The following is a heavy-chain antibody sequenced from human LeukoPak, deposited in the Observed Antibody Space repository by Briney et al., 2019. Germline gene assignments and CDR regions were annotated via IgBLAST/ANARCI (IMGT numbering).Heavy chain of an antibody. J-gene: IGHJ5*02. CDR1: VGSISSYY. D-gene: IGHD3-22*01. CDR2: IYYSGRT. V-gene: IGHV4-59*01. Sequence: SETLSLTCTVSVGSISSYYSSWLRQPPGKGLEWIGYIYYSGRTNYNPSLKSRVTISVDTRKNQFSLMMMSVTDAYTAVYYGAGERYYVSSGSLKWFDSWGQG. CDR3: AGERYYVSSGSLKWFDS.